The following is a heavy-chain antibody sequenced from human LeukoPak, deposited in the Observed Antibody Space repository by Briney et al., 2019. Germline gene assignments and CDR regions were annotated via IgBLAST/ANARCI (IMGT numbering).Heavy chain of an antibody. J-gene: IGHJ4*02. CDR3: AIDGSGWSYFLDF. V-gene: IGHV3-43*02. D-gene: IGHD6-19*01. CDR2: ISGDGGST. CDR1: VHTFDVHA. Sequence: PGGSLRLSPAASVHTFDVHAILGGRHAPGKGLEWVSRISGDGGSTYYADSVKGRFTITRDNRKNCLYLQMNSLSTEDTALYYCAIDGSGWSYFLDFWGQGTLVTVSS.